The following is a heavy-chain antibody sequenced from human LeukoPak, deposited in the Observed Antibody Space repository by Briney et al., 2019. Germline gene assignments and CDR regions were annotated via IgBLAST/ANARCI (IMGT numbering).Heavy chain of an antibody. CDR1: GFTFSSYW. V-gene: IGHV3-7*01. CDR3: ARTPGGSPPDY. CDR2: IKHDGSEK. Sequence: GGSLRLSCAASGFTFSSYWMNWVRQAPGKGLEWVANIKHDGSEKYYVDSVKGRFTISRDNAKNSLYLQMNSLRAEDTAVYYCARTPGGSPPDYWGQGTLVTVSS. J-gene: IGHJ4*02. D-gene: IGHD3-10*01.